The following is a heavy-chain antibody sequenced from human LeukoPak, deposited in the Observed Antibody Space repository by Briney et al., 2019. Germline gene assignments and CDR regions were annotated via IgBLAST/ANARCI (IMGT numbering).Heavy chain of an antibody. Sequence: ASVKVSCKVSGHTLKQLSMHWVRQTPGKSFEWMGGFDPEYGKTVYPQRFQGRVTTSEDTSTDTAYMDLSSLNSEDTALYYCATIGMYPGTTSYYFDFWGQGTLVTVSS. CDR1: GHTLKQLS. J-gene: IGHJ4*02. CDR3: ATIGMYPGTTSYYFDF. D-gene: IGHD1-1*01. V-gene: IGHV1-24*01. CDR2: FDPEYGKT.